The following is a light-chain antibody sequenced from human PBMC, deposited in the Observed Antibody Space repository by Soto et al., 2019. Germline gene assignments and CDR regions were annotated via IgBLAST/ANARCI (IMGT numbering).Light chain of an antibody. J-gene: IGLJ1*01. V-gene: IGLV2-14*01. CDR1: STDVGRYNY. Sequence: QSVLTQPASVPGSPGQSITISCTGTSTDVGRYNYVSWYQQHPGKANKLMVYDVSNRPSWVSNSFSGSKSGITASLTISRLQAEDEADYYCTSYTSDSTYVFGTGTKVTVL. CDR2: DVS. CDR3: TSYTSDSTYV.